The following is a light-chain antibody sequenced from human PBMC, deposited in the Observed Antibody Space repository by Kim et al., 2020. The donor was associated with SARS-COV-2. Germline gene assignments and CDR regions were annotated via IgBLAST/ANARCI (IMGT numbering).Light chain of an antibody. V-gene: IGKV3-20*01. CDR2: GAS. CDR3: QHFGTSPPYT. Sequence: SPGQRATLSCRASQSVSTSSLAWYQQKPGQAPRLLIFGASSRATGIPYRFSGSGSGTDFTLTISRLEPEDFAVYYCQHFGTSPPYTFGQGTKLEI. J-gene: IGKJ2*01. CDR1: QSVSTSS.